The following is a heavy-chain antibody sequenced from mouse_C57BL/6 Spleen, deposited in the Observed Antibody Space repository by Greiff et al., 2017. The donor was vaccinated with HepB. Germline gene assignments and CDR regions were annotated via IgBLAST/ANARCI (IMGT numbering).Heavy chain of an antibody. V-gene: IGHV1-55*01. CDR1: GYTFTSYW. CDR3: ARRGNIYFHC. D-gene: IGHD5-2*01. CDR2: IYPGSGST. J-gene: IGHJ2*01. Sequence: QVQLQQPGAELVKPGASVTMSCKASGYTFTSYWITWVKQRPGQGLAWIGDIYPGSGSTNYNEKFKSKATLPVDTSSGTAYMQLSSLTSEDYAVYYCARRGNIYFHCWGQGTTLTDSS.